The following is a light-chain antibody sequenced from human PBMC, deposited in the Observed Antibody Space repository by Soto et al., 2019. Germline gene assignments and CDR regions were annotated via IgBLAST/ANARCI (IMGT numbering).Light chain of an antibody. J-gene: IGKJ1*01. CDR2: GAS. V-gene: IGKV3-20*01. CDR1: QSVSSSY. Sequence: EIVLTQSPGTLSLSTGERATLSCRASQSVSSSYLAWYQQKPGQAPRLLIYGASSRATGIPYRFSGSGSGTGFTRTISRLEPEDFAVYYCQQYGSSPPRTFGQGTRVELK. CDR3: QQYGSSPPRT.